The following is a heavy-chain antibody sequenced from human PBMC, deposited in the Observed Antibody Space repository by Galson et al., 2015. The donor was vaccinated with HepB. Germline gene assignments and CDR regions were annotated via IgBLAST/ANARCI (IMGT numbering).Heavy chain of an antibody. D-gene: IGHD2-15*01. Sequence: SLRLSCAASGFTFSSYSMNWVRQAPGKGLEWVSYITSSSSRIYYADSVKGRFTISRDNAKNSLYLQMNSLRAEDTAMYYCARVAHGSGYSNDYWGQGTLVTVSS. J-gene: IGHJ4*02. CDR2: ITSSSSRI. CDR1: GFTFSSYS. V-gene: IGHV3-48*04. CDR3: ARVAHGSGYSNDY.